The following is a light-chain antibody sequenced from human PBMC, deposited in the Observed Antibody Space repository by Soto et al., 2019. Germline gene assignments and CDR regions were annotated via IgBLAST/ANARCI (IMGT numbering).Light chain of an antibody. CDR3: SSSASNYNYA. V-gene: IGLV2-8*01. Sequence: QSVLTQPPSASGSPGQSVTISCTGTSSDVGKYNSVSWYQQHPGKAPKLIIYEVNKRPSGVPDRFSGSKSGNTASLTVSGLQADDEADYFCSSSASNYNYAFGTGTKVTVL. CDR1: SSDVGKYNS. CDR2: EVN. J-gene: IGLJ1*01.